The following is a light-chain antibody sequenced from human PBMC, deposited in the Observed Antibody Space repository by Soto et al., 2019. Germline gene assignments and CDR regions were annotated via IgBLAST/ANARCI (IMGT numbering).Light chain of an antibody. J-gene: IGLJ2*01. Sequence: QSALTQPASVSGSPGQSITISCTGTSSDIGSYNLVSWYQHHPDKAPKLMIYEGSKRPSGVSNRFSGSKSGNTASLTISGLQAEDEADYYCCSYAGSSTLVVFGGGTQLTVL. V-gene: IGLV2-23*01. CDR2: EGS. CDR3: CSYAGSSTLVV. CDR1: SSDIGSYNL.